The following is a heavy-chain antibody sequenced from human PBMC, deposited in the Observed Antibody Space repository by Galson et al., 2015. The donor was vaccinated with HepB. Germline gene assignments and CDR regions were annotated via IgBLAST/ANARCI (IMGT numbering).Heavy chain of an antibody. Sequence: ETLSLTCTVSGGSITNYYWTWIRQPPGKGLEWIGYMYYSGSTNYNHSRNNRITMSVDTSRNQFSLRLSSVTAADPAVYFCARGDSNYWLFVDLWGRGTLVTVSA. V-gene: IGHV4-59*01. CDR2: MYYSGST. J-gene: IGHJ2*01. CDR3: ARGDSNYWLFVDL. CDR1: GGSITNYY. D-gene: IGHD4-11*01.